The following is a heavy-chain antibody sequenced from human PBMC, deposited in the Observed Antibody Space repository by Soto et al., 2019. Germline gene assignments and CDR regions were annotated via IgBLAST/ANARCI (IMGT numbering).Heavy chain of an antibody. V-gene: IGHV3-23*01. CDR3: AKDLDLYPYDFWSGYYAYGMDV. J-gene: IGHJ6*02. CDR2: ISGSGGST. Sequence: GGSLRLSCAASGFTFSSYAMSWVRQAPGKGLERVTAISGSGGSTYYADSVKGRFTISRDNSKITLYLQMNSLRAEDTAVYYCAKDLDLYPYDFWSGYYAYGMDVWGQGTTVTVS. CDR1: GFTFSSYA. D-gene: IGHD3-3*01.